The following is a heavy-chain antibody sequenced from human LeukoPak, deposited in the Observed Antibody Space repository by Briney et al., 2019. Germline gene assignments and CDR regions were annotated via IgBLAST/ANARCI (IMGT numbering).Heavy chain of an antibody. CDR3: ARNDYDPRPGPEL. CDR1: GGTFSSYA. CDR2: IIPIFGTA. V-gene: IGHV1-69*05. D-gene: IGHD3-22*01. J-gene: IGHJ4*02. Sequence: ASVKVSCKASGGTFSSYAIIWVRQAPGQGLEWMGRIIPIFGTANYAQKFQGRVTITTDESTSTAYMELSSLRSEDTAVYYCARNDYDPRPGPELWGQGTLVTVSS.